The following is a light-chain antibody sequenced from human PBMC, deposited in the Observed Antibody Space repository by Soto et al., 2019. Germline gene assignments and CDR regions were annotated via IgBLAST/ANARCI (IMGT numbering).Light chain of an antibody. CDR3: QQYGGSPQT. CDR1: QSVSNY. V-gene: IGKV3-20*01. J-gene: IGKJ1*01. CDR2: GAS. Sequence: EIVLTQSPGTLSLSPGERATLSCRARQSVSNYLAWYQQKPGQAPRLLIYGASSRATGIPDRFSGSGSGTDFTLTISRLEPADFAVYYCQQYGGSPQTFGQGTKVEIK.